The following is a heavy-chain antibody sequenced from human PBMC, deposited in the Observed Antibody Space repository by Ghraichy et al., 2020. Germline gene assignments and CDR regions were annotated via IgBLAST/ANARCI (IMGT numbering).Heavy chain of an antibody. CDR3: ARPLNCSSTSCYNWRRYYYYYGMDG. D-gene: IGHD2-2*02. V-gene: IGHV3-7*01. CDR1: GFTFSSYW. CDR2: IKQDGSEK. Sequence: GESLNIPCAASGFTFSSYWMSWVRQAPGKGLEWVANIKQDGSEKYYVDSVKGRFTISRDNAKNSLYLQMKSLRAEDTAVYYCARPLNCSSTSCYNWRRYYYYYGMDGSGQGTTVTVSA. J-gene: IGHJ6*01.